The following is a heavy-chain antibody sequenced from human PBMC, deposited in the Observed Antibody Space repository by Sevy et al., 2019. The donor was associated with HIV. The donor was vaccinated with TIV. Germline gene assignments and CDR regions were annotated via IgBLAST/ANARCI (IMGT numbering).Heavy chain of an antibody. CDR1: GFTFTNAW. J-gene: IGHJ4*02. CDR3: TTDREYGDYKGGFDY. Sequence: GGSLRLSCAVSGFTFTNAWMGWVRQAPGKGLEWVSRIRSNTDGGTTDYAAPLKGRFTISRDDSKNTLYLQMNILKSADTAVYYCTTDREYGDYKGGFDYWGQGTLVTVSS. D-gene: IGHD4-17*01. V-gene: IGHV3-15*01. CDR2: IRSNTDGGTT.